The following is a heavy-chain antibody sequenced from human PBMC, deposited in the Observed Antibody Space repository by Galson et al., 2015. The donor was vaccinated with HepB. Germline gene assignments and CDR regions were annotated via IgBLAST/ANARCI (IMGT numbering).Heavy chain of an antibody. V-gene: IGHV4-34*01. CDR1: GGSFSGYY. CDR2: INHSGST. D-gene: IGHD2-2*01. Sequence: SETLSLTCAVYGGSFSGYYWSWIRQPPGKGLEWIGEINHSGSTNYNPSLKSRVTISVDTSKNQFSLKLSSVTAADTAVYYCARDVVPAASPRAHNWFDPWGQGTLVTVSS. CDR3: ARDVVPAASPRAHNWFDP. J-gene: IGHJ5*02.